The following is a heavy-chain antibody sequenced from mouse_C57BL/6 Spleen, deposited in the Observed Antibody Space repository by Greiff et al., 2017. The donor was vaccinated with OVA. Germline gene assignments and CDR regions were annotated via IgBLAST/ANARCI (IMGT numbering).Heavy chain of an antibody. CDR3: TRYYDYEYYDALDY. V-gene: IGHV1-15*01. CDR1: GYSFTDYD. D-gene: IGHD2-4*01. J-gene: IGHJ4*01. CDR2: IDPDTGGP. Sequence: QVQLQQSGAELVRPGASVTLSCKASGYSFTDYDMHWVKQTPVHGLEWIGAIDPDTGGPAYNQNFQGKAILTVDTSSSTAYMELRSLTSEDSAVYYCTRYYDYEYYDALDYWGKGTSVTVST.